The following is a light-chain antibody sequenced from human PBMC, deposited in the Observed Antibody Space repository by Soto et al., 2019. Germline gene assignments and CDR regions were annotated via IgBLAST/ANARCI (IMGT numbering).Light chain of an antibody. CDR1: SFYSNYK. V-gene: IGLV9-49*01. CDR3: GADHGSGSNFVVV. J-gene: IGLJ2*01. Sequence: QLVLTQPPSASASLGASVTLTCTLSSFYSNYKVGWYQQRPGKGPRFVMRVGTGGIVGSKGDGIPDRFSVLGSGLNRYLTIKNIQEEDESDYHCGADHGSGSNFVVVFGGGTKLTVL. CDR2: VGTGGIVG.